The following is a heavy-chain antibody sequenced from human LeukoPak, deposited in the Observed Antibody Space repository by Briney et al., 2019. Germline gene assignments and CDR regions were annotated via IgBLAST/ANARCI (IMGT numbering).Heavy chain of an antibody. CDR1: GFSLSTSGVG. D-gene: IGHD3-22*01. V-gene: IGHV2-5*01. Sequence: ESGPTLVKPTQTLTLTCTFSGFSLSTSGVGVGWIRQPPGKALEWLALIYWNDDKRYSPSLKSRLTITKDTSKNQVVLTMTNMDPVDTATYYCAHRPGSPYYDSSGYYIVYFDYWGQGTLVTVSS. CDR3: AHRPGSPYYDSSGYYIVYFDY. CDR2: IYWNDDK. J-gene: IGHJ4*02.